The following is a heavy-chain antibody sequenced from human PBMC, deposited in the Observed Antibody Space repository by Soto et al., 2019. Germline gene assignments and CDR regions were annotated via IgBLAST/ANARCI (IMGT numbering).Heavy chain of an antibody. V-gene: IGHV3-23*04. CDR1: GFTLRTYT. J-gene: IGHJ4*02. D-gene: IGHD2-8*01. CDR2: IYGGGDGI. CDR3: AKDRHPDGLWPFDH. Sequence: EVQLVESGGGLVQRGGSLRLSCVASGFTLRTYTMSWVRQAPGQGLEWLSGIYGGGDGISYADSVKGRFTISRDNSRSTLYLRMNSLRSDDTAIYYCAKDRHPDGLWPFDHWGRGTLIIVSS.